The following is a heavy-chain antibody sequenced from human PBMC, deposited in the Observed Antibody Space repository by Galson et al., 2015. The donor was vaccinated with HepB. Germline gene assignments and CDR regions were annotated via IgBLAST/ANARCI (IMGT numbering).Heavy chain of an antibody. CDR2: ISFDGDNR. CDR1: GLSFRSYG. J-gene: IGHJ6*02. Sequence: SLRLSCAASGLSFRSYGMHWVRQAPGKGLEWVAFISFDGDNRYSADSVKGRFTISRDDSKSTLYLQMDSLRAEDTAVYYCAKERAMGYWSGYTPQYDYYGMDVWGRGTTVTVSS. D-gene: IGHD3-3*01. V-gene: IGHV3-30*18. CDR3: AKERAMGYWSGYTPQYDYYGMDV.